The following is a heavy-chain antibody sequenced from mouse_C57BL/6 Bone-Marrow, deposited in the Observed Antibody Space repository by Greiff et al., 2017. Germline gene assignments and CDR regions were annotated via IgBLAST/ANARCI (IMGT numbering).Heavy chain of an antibody. J-gene: IGHJ4*01. V-gene: IGHV1-53*01. Sequence: VKLQQPGTELVKPGASAKLSCKASGYTLTSYWMYWVKQRPGQGLEWIGNINPSNGGTNYNEKFKSKATLTVDKSSSTAYMQLSSLTSEDSAVYYCARDGYYAMDYWGQGTSGTVSS. CDR2: INPSNGGT. D-gene: IGHD2-3*01. CDR3: ARDGYYAMDY. CDR1: GYTLTSYW.